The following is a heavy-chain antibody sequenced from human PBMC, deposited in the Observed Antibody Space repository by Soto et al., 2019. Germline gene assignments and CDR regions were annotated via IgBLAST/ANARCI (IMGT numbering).Heavy chain of an antibody. CDR1: GGSISSYY. Sequence: SETLSLTCTVSGGSISSYYWSWIRQPPGKGLEWIGYIYYSGSTNYNPSLKSRVTISVDTSKNQFSLKLSSVTAADTAVYYCARIDTYDILTGPLAYYYYMDVWGKGTTVTVSS. CDR3: ARIDTYDILTGPLAYYYYMDV. D-gene: IGHD3-9*01. CDR2: IYYSGST. J-gene: IGHJ6*03. V-gene: IGHV4-59*01.